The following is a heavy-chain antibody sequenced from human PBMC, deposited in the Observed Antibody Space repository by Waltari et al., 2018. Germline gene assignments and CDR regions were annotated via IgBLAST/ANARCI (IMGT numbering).Heavy chain of an antibody. CDR2: IWYDGSKK. J-gene: IGHJ4*02. Sequence: QVQLVESGGGVVQPGRSLRLSCAASGFTFSSYGMHWVRQAPDKGLEWVAIIWYDGSKKYYADSVKGRFTISKDNSNNTLYLQMNSLRAEDTAVYYCARTGNGHSSGWYSGDHWGQGTLVTVSS. D-gene: IGHD6-19*01. CDR1: GFTFSSYG. V-gene: IGHV3-33*01. CDR3: ARTGNGHSSGWYSGDH.